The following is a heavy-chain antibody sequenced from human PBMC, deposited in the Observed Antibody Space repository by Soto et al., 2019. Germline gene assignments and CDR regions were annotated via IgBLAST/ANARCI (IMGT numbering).Heavy chain of an antibody. CDR1: GFTLSSYG. J-gene: IGHJ4*02. V-gene: IGHV3-30*18. CDR2: ISYDGGNK. Sequence: QVQLVESGGGVVQPGRSLRLSCAASGFTLSSYGMHWVRQTPGRGLEWVAVISYDGGNKQYADSVKDRFTISRDNSKNTLYLQMDSLRAEDTAVYYCANGRGSSNYDPCGYWGQGTLVIVSS. D-gene: IGHD4-4*01. CDR3: ANGRGSSNYDPCGY.